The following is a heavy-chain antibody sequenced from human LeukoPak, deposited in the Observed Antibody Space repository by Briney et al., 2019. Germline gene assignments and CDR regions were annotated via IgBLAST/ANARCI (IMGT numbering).Heavy chain of an antibody. D-gene: IGHD6-13*01. CDR1: GFIFSSYP. CDR3: VKDQGEYSSSWYYFDN. CDR2: ITSNGDST. V-gene: IGHV3-64D*06. Sequence: PGGSLRLSCSTSGFIFSSYPMHWVRQPPGKGLEYVSGITSNGDSTNYADSVKGRFTISRDNSKNTLSLHMSSLRAEDTAVYYCVKDQGEYSSSWYYFDNWGQGTLVTASS. J-gene: IGHJ4*02.